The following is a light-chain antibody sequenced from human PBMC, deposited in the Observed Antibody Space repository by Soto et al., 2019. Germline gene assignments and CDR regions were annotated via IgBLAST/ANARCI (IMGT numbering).Light chain of an antibody. CDR2: EVG. Sequence: QSVLTQPASVSGSPGQSITISCTGNSSDVGGYNFVSWYLQHPGKAPKLLIYEVGNRPSGVSNRCSGSKSDNTASLTISGLQAEDEADYYCSSYTRTSTLVFGIGTKLTVL. V-gene: IGLV2-14*01. CDR1: SSDVGGYNF. CDR3: SSYTRTSTLV. J-gene: IGLJ1*01.